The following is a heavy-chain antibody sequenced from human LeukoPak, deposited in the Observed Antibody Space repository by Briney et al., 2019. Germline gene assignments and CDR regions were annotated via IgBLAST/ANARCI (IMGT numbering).Heavy chain of an antibody. CDR1: RFTFSSYA. D-gene: IGHD2-2*01. CDR2: ISHDGSNK. J-gene: IGHJ6*02. Sequence: PGGSLRLSCAASRFTFSSYAMHWVRQAPGKGLEWVAVISHDGSNKHYADSVKGRFTISRDNSKNTLFLQMISLRPEDTAVYYCARGTDIVVVPAAIESYYGMDVWGQGTAVTVSS. CDR3: ARGTDIVVVPAAIESYYGMDV. V-gene: IGHV3-30-3*01.